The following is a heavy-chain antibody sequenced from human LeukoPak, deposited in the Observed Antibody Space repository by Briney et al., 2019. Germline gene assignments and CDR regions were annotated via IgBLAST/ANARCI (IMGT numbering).Heavy chain of an antibody. J-gene: IGHJ6*03. D-gene: IGHD4-11*01. CDR2: IIPILGIA. Sequence: SVKVSCKASGGTFSSYTISWVRQAPGQGLEWMGRIIPILGIANYAQKFQGRVTITADKSTSTAYMELSSLRSEDTAVYYCARDSMTTAGYYYYYYMDVWGKGTTVTVSS. CDR3: ARDSMTTAGYYYYYYMDV. V-gene: IGHV1-69*04. CDR1: GGTFSSYT.